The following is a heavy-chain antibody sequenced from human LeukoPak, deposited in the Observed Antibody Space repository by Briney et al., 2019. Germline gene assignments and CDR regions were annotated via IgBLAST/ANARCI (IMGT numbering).Heavy chain of an antibody. J-gene: IGHJ4*02. Sequence: GGSLRLSCAASGITFTNYAMSWVRQTPGKGLEWVSATVGSRPDTYHADSVKGRFTVSRDNSRNTLYLQMNNLRIEDSAVYYCTKAPLMSCTGAFCYPFDSWGQGVLVTVSS. CDR1: GITFTNYA. CDR3: TKAPLMSCTGAFCYPFDS. D-gene: IGHD2-8*02. V-gene: IGHV3-23*01. CDR2: TVGSRPDT.